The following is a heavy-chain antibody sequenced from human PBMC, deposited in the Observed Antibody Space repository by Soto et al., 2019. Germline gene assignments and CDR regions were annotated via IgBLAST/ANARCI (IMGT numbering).Heavy chain of an antibody. D-gene: IGHD3-3*01. V-gene: IGHV3-23*01. CDR1: GFTFSTYA. Sequence: GGSLRLSCAASGFTFSTYAMAWVRQAPGKGLEWVSSITGSGASTYYADSVKSRFTISRDNAKNTLYLQMNSLRAEDTAVYYCASWIFGVVPKNDYWGQGTLVTVSS. CDR2: ITGSGAST. J-gene: IGHJ4*02. CDR3: ASWIFGVVPKNDY.